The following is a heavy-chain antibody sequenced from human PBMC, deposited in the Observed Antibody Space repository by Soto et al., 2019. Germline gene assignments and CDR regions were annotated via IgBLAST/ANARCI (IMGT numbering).Heavy chain of an antibody. CDR1: GFTFSNYA. CDR3: AKGSASGSPYYFDY. V-gene: IGHV3-23*01. CDR2: ISGRGGST. D-gene: IGHD6-25*01. Sequence: EVQLLESGGGLVQPGGSLRLSCAVSGFTFSNYAMSWVRQAPGKGLEWISAISGRGGSTYHADSVKGRFTISRDNSRHALYLQMGSLRVDDTAVYYCAKGSASGSPYYFDYWGQGTLVTVSS. J-gene: IGHJ4*02.